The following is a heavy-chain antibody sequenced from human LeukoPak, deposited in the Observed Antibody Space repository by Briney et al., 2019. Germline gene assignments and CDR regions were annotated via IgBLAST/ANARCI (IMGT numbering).Heavy chain of an antibody. J-gene: IGHJ4*02. CDR1: GFTFSSYD. CDR2: ISGTGGST. CDR3: ANVGSWYPGY. V-gene: IGHV3-23*01. D-gene: IGHD6-13*01. Sequence: GGSLRHSCAASGFTFSSYDMSWVRQAPGKGLERVSAISGTGGSTNYADSVKGRFTISRDNSKNTLYLQMNSLRAEDTAVYYCANVGSWYPGYWGQGTLVTVSS.